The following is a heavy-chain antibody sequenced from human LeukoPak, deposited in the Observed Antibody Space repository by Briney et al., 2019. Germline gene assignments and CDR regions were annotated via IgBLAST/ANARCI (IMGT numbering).Heavy chain of an antibody. CDR3: VRDFTPPHCISTNCPRGDWFDP. J-gene: IGHJ5*02. CDR1: GYTFTNNG. Sequence: ASVKVSCKASGYTFTNNGTTWVRQAPGQGLEWMGWINPNNGHTRYVENLQGRVTMTTDTSTATAYMELRSLTSDDTAMYYCVRDFTPPHCISTNCPRGDWFDPWGRGTLVTVSA. D-gene: IGHD2-2*01. CDR2: INPNNGHT. V-gene: IGHV1-18*01.